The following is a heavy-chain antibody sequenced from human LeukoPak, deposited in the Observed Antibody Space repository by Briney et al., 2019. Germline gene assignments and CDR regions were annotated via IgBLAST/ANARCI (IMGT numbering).Heavy chain of an antibody. D-gene: IGHD6-13*01. CDR3: VTSYGSSWLRFDY. Sequence: TSETLSLTCTVSGGSISSGGYYWSWIRQHPGKGLEWIGYIYYSGSTYYNPSLKSRVTMSVDTSNNQFSLKLSSVTAADTSMYYCVTSYGSSWLRFDYWGQGTLVTVSS. J-gene: IGHJ4*02. CDR2: IYYSGST. CDR1: GGSISSGGYY. V-gene: IGHV4-31*08.